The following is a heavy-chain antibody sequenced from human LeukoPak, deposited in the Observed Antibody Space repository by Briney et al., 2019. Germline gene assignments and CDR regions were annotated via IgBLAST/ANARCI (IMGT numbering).Heavy chain of an antibody. CDR3: ARASLLSIVVVPSTCFDY. D-gene: IGHD2-2*01. Sequence: KPSETLSLTCTVSGGSISTNDYYWRWVRQPPGKGLEWIGYIYYGGTTYYNPSLQSRVTFSLDTSSNQFSLNLNSVTAADTAVYYCARASLLSIVVVPSTCFDYWGQGALVTVSS. CDR2: IYYGGTT. CDR1: GGSISTNDYY. J-gene: IGHJ4*02. V-gene: IGHV4-30-4*01.